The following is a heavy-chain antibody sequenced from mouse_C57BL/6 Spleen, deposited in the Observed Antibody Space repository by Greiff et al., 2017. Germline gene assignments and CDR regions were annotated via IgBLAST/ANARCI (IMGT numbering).Heavy chain of an antibody. J-gene: IGHJ3*01. CDR1: GYTFTDYE. Sequence: VQLQQSEAELVRPGASVTLSCKASGYTFTDYEMHWVKQTPVHGLEWIGAIDPETGGTAYNQKFKGKAILTADKSSSTAYMELRSLTSEDSAVYYCTKLTGRAWFAYWGQGTLVTVSA. D-gene: IGHD4-1*01. CDR2: IDPETGGT. CDR3: TKLTGRAWFAY. V-gene: IGHV1-15*01.